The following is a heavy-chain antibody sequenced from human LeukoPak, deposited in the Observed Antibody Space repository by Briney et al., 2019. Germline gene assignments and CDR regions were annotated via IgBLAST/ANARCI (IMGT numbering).Heavy chain of an antibody. D-gene: IGHD3-10*01. J-gene: IGHJ3*02. CDR3: ARCFGLGSFRPHAFNI. Sequence: SETLSLTCTVSGGSISGSSYYWGWICQPPGKGLEWIGSIYESGGTYYNPSLKSRVTISVDTPKNQFSLKLSSVTAADTAVYYCARCFGLGSFRPHAFNIWGQGTLVTVSS. CDR1: GGSISGSSYY. V-gene: IGHV4-39*01. CDR2: IYESGGT.